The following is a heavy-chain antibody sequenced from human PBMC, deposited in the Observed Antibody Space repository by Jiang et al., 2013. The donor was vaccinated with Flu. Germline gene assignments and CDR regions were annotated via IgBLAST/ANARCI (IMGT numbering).Heavy chain of an antibody. D-gene: IGHD3-22*01. V-gene: IGHV4-31*02. Sequence: GKGLEWIGYIYYSGSTYYNPSLKSRVTISVDTSKNQFSLKLSSVTAADTAVYYCARAPYYDSSEGYFQHWGQGTLVTVSS. CDR2: IYYSGST. J-gene: IGHJ1*01. CDR3: ARAPYYDSSEGYFQH.